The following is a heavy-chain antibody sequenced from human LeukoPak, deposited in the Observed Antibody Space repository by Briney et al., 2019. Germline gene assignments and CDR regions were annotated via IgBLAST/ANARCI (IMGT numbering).Heavy chain of an antibody. CDR3: AREGVIGDGYNFFDY. CDR2: INPHSGGT. CDR1: GYTFIGYY. D-gene: IGHD5-24*01. J-gene: IGHJ4*02. V-gene: IGHV1-2*02. Sequence: AASVKVSFKASGYTFIGYYMHWVRQAPGQGLEWMGWINPHSGGTNSEQNFQGRVTMSRDTSISTVYMELSRLRSDDTALYYCAREGVIGDGYNFFDYWGQGTLVTVSS.